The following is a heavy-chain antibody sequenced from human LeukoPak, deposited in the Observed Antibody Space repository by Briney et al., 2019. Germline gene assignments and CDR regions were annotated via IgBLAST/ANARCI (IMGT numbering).Heavy chain of an antibody. D-gene: IGHD3-10*01. J-gene: IGHJ4*02. CDR2: INAGNGNT. CDR3: ARDRGYYGSGSEFDY. V-gene: IGHV1-3*01. Sequence: GASVKVSCKASGYTFTSYAMHWVRQAPGQRLEWVGWINAGNGNTKYSQKFQGRVTITRDTSASTAYMELSSLRSEDTAVYYCARDRGYYGSGSEFDYWGQGTLVTVSS. CDR1: GYTFTSYA.